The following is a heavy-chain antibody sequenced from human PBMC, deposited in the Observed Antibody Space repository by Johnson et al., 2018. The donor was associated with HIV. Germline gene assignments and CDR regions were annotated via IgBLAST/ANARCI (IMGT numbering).Heavy chain of an antibody. Sequence: QVQLVESGGGVVQPGGSLRLSCAASGFTFSSYGMHWVRQAPGKGLEWVAVIWYDGSNKYYADSVKGRFTISRDYSKNTLYLQMNSLRGEDTAVYYCAKVPMGGSSGWPAAFDIWGQGTMVTVSS. J-gene: IGHJ3*02. CDR1: GFTFSSYG. CDR3: AKVPMGGSSGWPAAFDI. CDR2: IWYDGSNK. D-gene: IGHD6-19*01. V-gene: IGHV3-33*06.